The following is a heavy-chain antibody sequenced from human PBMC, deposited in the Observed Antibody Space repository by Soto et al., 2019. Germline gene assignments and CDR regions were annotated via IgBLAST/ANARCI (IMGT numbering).Heavy chain of an antibody. J-gene: IGHJ6*02. CDR2: IDPSDSYT. CDR3: ARLGYCSSTSCHGGMDV. CDR1: GYSFTSYW. V-gene: IGHV5-10-1*01. D-gene: IGHD2-2*01. Sequence: GESLKISCKGSGYSFTSYWISLVRQMPGNGLEWMGRIDPSDSYTNYSPSFQGHVTISADKSISTAYLQWSSLKASDTAMYYCARLGYCSSTSCHGGMDVWGQGTTVTVSS.